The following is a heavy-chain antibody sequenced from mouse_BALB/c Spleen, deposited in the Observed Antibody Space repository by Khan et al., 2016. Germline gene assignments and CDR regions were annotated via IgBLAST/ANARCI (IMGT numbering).Heavy chain of an antibody. Sequence: QVQLKQSGAELAKPGASVTMSCKASGYTFTSYWMHWVKQRPGQGLEWIGYTHPSTGYTEYIQKFKDKATLTAAKSSSTAYMQLSSLTSEDSALYYSARTGNYYLDYGGQGTTLTVSS. J-gene: IGHJ2*01. CDR1: GYTFTSYW. V-gene: IGHV1-7*01. CDR3: ARTGNYYLDY. D-gene: IGHD2-1*01. CDR2: THPSTGYT.